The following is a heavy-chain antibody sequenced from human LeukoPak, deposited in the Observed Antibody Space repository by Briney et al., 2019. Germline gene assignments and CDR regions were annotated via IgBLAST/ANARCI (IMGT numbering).Heavy chain of an antibody. D-gene: IGHD4-11*01. V-gene: IGHV1-18*01. CDR2: ISAFNGNT. J-gene: IGHJ4*02. CDR3: ARSPLTTVPKL. Sequence: ASVKVSCRASGYTFTDYYMHWVRQAPGQGLEWMGWISAFNGNTKYAQKLQGRVTMTTDTSTSTAYMELSRLRSDDTAVYYCARSPLTTVPKLWGQGTLVTVSS. CDR1: GYTFTDYY.